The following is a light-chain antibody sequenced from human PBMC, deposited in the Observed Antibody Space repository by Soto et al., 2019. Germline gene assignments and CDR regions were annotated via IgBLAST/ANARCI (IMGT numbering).Light chain of an antibody. Sequence: EIVLTQSPGTLSLSPGERATLSCRASQSVRNNYVAWYQQKPGQAPRLLIYGTSNRATGVPDRFSVTGSGTDFTLTISRLEPEDFAVYYCQQYAYSPFTFGPGTKVHIK. V-gene: IGKV3-20*01. CDR1: QSVRNNY. CDR2: GTS. J-gene: IGKJ3*01. CDR3: QQYAYSPFT.